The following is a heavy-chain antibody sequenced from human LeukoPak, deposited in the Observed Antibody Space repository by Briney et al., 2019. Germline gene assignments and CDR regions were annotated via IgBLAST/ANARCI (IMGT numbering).Heavy chain of an antibody. CDR2: IWSDGTNQ. J-gene: IGHJ4*02. D-gene: IGHD4-11*01. Sequence: GGSLRLSCAASGFTFSHYAMHWVRQAPAKGLEWVAVIWSDGTNQYYADSVKGRFTIYRDDFQKRVFLQMNSLRVEDTALYYCAKDAQRGFDYSNSLQCWGQGALVTVSS. V-gene: IGHV3-33*06. CDR3: AKDAQRGFDYSNSLQC. CDR1: GFTFSHYA.